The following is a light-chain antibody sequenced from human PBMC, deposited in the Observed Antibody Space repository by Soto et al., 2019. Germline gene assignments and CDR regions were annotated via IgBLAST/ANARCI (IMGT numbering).Light chain of an antibody. J-gene: IGKJ5*01. CDR3: QQYDNSPIT. CDR2: GAS. CDR1: QSISNY. Sequence: TQSPATLSLSPGERATLSCRASQSISNYLAWYQQKPGQSPRLLIYGASTRATGIPARFSGSGSGTEFTLTISSLQSEDFAVYYCQQYDNSPITFGQGTRLEIK. V-gene: IGKV3-15*01.